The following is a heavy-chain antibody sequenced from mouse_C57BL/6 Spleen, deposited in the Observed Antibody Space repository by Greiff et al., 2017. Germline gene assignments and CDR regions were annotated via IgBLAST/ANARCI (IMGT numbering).Heavy chain of an antibody. Sequence: QVQLQQPGAELVRPGSSVTLSCKASGYTFTSYWLHWVKQRPIQGLEWIGNIDPSDSETHYNQQFKDKATLTVDKSSSPAYMQLSSLTSEDSAVYYCARYDYEGYWGQGTLVTVSA. CDR3: ARYDYEGY. CDR1: GYTFTSYW. D-gene: IGHD2-4*01. V-gene: IGHV1-52*01. J-gene: IGHJ3*01. CDR2: IDPSDSET.